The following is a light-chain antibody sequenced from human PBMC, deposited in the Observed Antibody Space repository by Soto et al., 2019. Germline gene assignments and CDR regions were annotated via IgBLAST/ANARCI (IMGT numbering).Light chain of an antibody. V-gene: IGLV2-11*01. CDR1: SSDVGAYNY. J-gene: IGLJ1*01. CDR2: DVT. Sequence: QSALTQPRSVSGSPGQSVTISCTGTSSDVGAYNYVSWYQQHPGKAPKLMIYDVTKRPSGVPDRFSASKSGNTASLTISGLRVGVGVVFYFYRNGATSLFFFGTGPKLPVL. CDR3: YRNGATSLFF.